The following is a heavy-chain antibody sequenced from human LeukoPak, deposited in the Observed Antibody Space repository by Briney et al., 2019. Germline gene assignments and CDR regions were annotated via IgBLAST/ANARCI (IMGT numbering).Heavy chain of an antibody. Sequence: GGSLRLSCAASGFIFSSYAMSWVRQAPGKGLEWVANIRQDGDTKYYVDSVKGRFTISRDNAMNTLYLQMNSLRAEDTAVYYCAKTVVVPAAIRRYYYYGMDVWGQGTTVTVSS. D-gene: IGHD2-2*01. CDR3: AKTVVVPAAIRRYYYYGMDV. J-gene: IGHJ6*02. CDR2: IRQDGDTK. V-gene: IGHV3-7*01. CDR1: GFIFSSYA.